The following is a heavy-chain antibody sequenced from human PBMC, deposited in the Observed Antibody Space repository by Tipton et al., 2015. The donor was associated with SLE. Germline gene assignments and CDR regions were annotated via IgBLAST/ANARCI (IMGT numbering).Heavy chain of an antibody. CDR3: ARVDTSTDWHFDL. V-gene: IGHV4-39*07. J-gene: IGHJ2*01. CDR2: IYHSGST. CDR1: GGSISSGSYY. D-gene: IGHD5-18*01. Sequence: TLSLTCTVSGGSISSGSYYWSWIRQPPGKGLEWIGEIYHSGSTNYNPSLKSRVTISIDTSKNQFSPKLRSVNAADTAVYYCARVDTSTDWHFDLWGRGTLVTVSS.